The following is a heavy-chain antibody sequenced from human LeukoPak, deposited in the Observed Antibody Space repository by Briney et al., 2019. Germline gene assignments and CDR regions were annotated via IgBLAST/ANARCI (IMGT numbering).Heavy chain of an antibody. Sequence: GGSLRLSCAASGFTFSSYAMSWVRQAPGKGLEWVSAISGSGGSTYYADSVKGRFTISRDNAKNSLYLQMNSLRAEDTAVYYCARGYCSSTSCFNFDCWGQGTLVTVSS. CDR1: GFTFSSYA. J-gene: IGHJ4*02. D-gene: IGHD2-2*01. CDR2: ISGSGGST. V-gene: IGHV3-23*01. CDR3: ARGYCSSTSCFNFDC.